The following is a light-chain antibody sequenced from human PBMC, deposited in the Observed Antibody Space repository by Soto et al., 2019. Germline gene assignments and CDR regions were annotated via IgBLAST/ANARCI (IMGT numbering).Light chain of an antibody. CDR3: SSYTSSSTGV. V-gene: IGLV2-14*01. CDR2: DVS. Sequence: QSALTQPASVSGSPGQSITISCTGTSSDVGGYNYVSWYQQHPGKAPKLMIYDVSNRPSGVSNRFSGSKSGNTASLTISGLQAEDEADYYCSSYTSSSTGVFGTGTKLT. CDR1: SSDVGGYNY. J-gene: IGLJ1*01.